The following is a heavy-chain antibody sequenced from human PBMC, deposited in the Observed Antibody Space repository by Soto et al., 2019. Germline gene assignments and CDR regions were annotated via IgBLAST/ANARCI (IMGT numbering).Heavy chain of an antibody. J-gene: IGHJ4*02. Sequence: QVQLVQSGAEVKQPGSSVRVSCKASGGTFSSYTFTWVRQAPGQGLEWMGRIIPILDLANYAQKFQGRVTITADKSTSTDYMELSSLRSEDTAVYYCARVTMDPRGTYYFDYWGQGTLVNVSS. CDR1: GGTFSSYT. V-gene: IGHV1-69*02. D-gene: IGHD1-1*01. CDR3: ARVTMDPRGTYYFDY. CDR2: IIPILDLA.